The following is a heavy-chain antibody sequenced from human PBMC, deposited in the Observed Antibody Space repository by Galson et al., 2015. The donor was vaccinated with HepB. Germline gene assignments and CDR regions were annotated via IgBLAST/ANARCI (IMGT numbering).Heavy chain of an antibody. CDR2: IDWDDDK. V-gene: IGHV2-70*11. Sequence: LVKPTQTLTLTCTFSGFSLSTSGMCVSWIRQPPGKALEWLARIDWDDDKYYSTSLKTRLTISKDTSKNQVVLTMTNMDPVDTATYYCARIVVVPAAKSEDYYMDVWGKGTTVTVSS. CDR3: ARIVVVPAAKSEDYYMDV. J-gene: IGHJ6*03. D-gene: IGHD2-2*01. CDR1: GFSLSTSGMC.